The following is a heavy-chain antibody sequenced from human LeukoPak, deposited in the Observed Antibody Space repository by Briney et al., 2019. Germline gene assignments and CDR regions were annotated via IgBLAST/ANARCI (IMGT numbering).Heavy chain of an antibody. V-gene: IGHV1-46*01. CDR1: GYTFRSYY. J-gene: IGHJ4*02. CDR2: INPSSGST. CDR3: ARHGDTAMVPFDY. D-gene: IGHD5-18*01. Sequence: ASVKVSCKASGYTFRSYYMHWVRQAPGQGLEWMGIINPSSGSTNYAQKFRGRVTMTRDTSTSTVYMELSSLRSEDTAVYYCARHGDTAMVPFDYWGQGTLVTVSS.